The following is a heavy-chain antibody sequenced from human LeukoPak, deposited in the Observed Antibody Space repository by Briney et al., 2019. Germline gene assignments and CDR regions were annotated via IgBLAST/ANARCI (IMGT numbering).Heavy chain of an antibody. CDR2: INHSGST. J-gene: IGHJ4*02. V-gene: IGHV4-34*01. CDR3: ARGQTDLYYFDY. CDR1: VRSFSDYY. Sequence: SESLSLTCTVHVRSFSDYYRSWIRQPPWKGLEWMGEINHSGSTNYNPSLKSRVTISVDTSKNQFSLKLSSVTAADTAVYYCARGQTDLYYFDYWGQGTLVTVSS.